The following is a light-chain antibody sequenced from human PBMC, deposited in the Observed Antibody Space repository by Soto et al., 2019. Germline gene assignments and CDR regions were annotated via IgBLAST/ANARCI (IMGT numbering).Light chain of an antibody. J-gene: IGKJ1*01. Sequence: IQMPQSPSTLSASVGDRVTITCRASQSISTWLAWYQQKPGKAPKLLIFDASSLERGVPSRFSGSGSGTEYTLTISSLQPDDFATYYCQQYNSYSRPFGQGTKVDNK. CDR1: QSISTW. CDR2: DAS. CDR3: QQYNSYSRP. V-gene: IGKV1-5*01.